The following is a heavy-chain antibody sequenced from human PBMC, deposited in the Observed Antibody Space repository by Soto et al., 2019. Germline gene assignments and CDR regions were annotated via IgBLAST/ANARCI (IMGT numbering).Heavy chain of an antibody. V-gene: IGHV3-72*01. CDR1: GFTFSDHY. Sequence: EVQLVESGGGLVQPGGSLRLSCAASGFTFSDHYMDWVRQAPGKGLEWVGRTRNKANSYTTEYAASVKGRFTISRDDSKNSLYLQMNSLKTEDTAMYYCARARGPLATFDYWGQGTLVTVPS. D-gene: IGHD3-16*01. CDR3: ARARGPLATFDY. CDR2: TRNKANSYTT. J-gene: IGHJ4*02.